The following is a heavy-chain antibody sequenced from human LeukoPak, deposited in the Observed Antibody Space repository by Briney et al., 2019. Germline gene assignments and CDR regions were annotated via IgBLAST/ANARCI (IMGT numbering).Heavy chain of an antibody. J-gene: IGHJ5*02. CDR1: GYTFINYG. D-gene: IGHD4-23*01. Sequence: GASVKVSCKASGYTFINYGVTWVRQAPGQGLEWMGWISASNGNTNYAQKLQGRVTMTTETSTSTAYMELRSLTSEDTAVYYCARDYGGSSGWFDPWGQGTLVTVSS. CDR3: ARDYGGSSGWFDP. CDR2: ISASNGNT. V-gene: IGHV1-18*01.